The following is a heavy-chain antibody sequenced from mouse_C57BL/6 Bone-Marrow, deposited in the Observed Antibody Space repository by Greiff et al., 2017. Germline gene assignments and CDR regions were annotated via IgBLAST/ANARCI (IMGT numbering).Heavy chain of an antibody. CDR1: GYTFTSYW. Sequence: QVQLKQPGAELVKPGASVKLSCKASGYTFTSYWMQWVKQRPGQGLEWIGEIDPSDSYTNYNQKFKGKATLTVDTSSSTAYMQLSSLTSEDSAVYYCSRMGRSFDYWGQGTTLTVSS. J-gene: IGHJ2*01. CDR2: IDPSDSYT. D-gene: IGHD4-1*01. V-gene: IGHV1-50*01. CDR3: SRMGRSFDY.